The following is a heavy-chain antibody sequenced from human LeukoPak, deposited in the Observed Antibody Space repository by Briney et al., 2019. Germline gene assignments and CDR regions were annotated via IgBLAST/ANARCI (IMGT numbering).Heavy chain of an antibody. J-gene: IGHJ4*02. D-gene: IGHD3-10*01. CDR3: ARWGAYGSGSYSDY. V-gene: IGHV4-39*07. Sequence: SQTLSLTCTVSGGSISSSSYYWGWVRQPPGKGLEWIGSIYYSGSTYYNPSLKSRVTISVDTSKNQFSLKLSSVTAADTAVYYCARWGAYGSGSYSDYWGQGTLVTVSS. CDR1: GGSISSSSYY. CDR2: IYYSGST.